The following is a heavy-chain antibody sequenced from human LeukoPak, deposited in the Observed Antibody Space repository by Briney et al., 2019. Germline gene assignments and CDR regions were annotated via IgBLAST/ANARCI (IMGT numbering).Heavy chain of an antibody. D-gene: IGHD5-12*01. Sequence: GESLKISCKGSGYSFTSYWISWVRQMPGKGLEWMGRIDPSDSYTNYSPSFQGQVTISADKSISTAYLQWSSLKASDTAMYYCARHTGRWLQFLAVDYWGQGTLVTVSS. CDR3: ARHTGRWLQFLAVDY. J-gene: IGHJ4*02. CDR1: GYSFTSYW. CDR2: IDPSDSYT. V-gene: IGHV5-10-1*04.